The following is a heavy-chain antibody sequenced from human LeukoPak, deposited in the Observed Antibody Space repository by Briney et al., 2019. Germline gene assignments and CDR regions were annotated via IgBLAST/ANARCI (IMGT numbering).Heavy chain of an antibody. D-gene: IGHD6-25*01. CDR3: ARGLGF. Sequence: GGSLRLSCAGSGFTFSSYDMNWVRQAPGKGLEWLAYISTSSRTIYYADSEKGRFTISRDNAKNSLYLQMNTLRAEDTAVYYCARGLGFWGQGTLVTVSS. V-gene: IGHV3-48*01. J-gene: IGHJ4*02. CDR1: GFTFSSYD. CDR2: ISTSSRTI.